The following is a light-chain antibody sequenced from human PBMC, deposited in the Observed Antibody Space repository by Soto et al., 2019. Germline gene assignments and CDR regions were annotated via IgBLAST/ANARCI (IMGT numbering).Light chain of an antibody. CDR3: QSYDSRLSGLV. CDR1: SSNIGAGYD. Sequence: QSVRTQPPSVSGAPGQRVTISCTGSSSNIGAGYDVHWYQQLPGTAPKLLIYGNSNRPSGVPDRFSGSKSGTSASLAITGLQAEDEADYYCQSYDSRLSGLVFGTGTKLTVL. J-gene: IGLJ1*01. CDR2: GNS. V-gene: IGLV1-40*01.